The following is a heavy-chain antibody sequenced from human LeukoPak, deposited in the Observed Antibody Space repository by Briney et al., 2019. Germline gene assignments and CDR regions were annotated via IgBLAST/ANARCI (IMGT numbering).Heavy chain of an antibody. CDR2: IYYSGST. V-gene: IGHV4-39*07. CDR3: ARQAKGTGYY. CDR1: GGSISSYY. D-gene: IGHD1-1*01. Sequence: PSETLSLTCTVSGGSISSYYWGWIRQPPGKGLEWIGSIYYSGSTYYNPSLKSRVTISVDTSKNQFSLKLSSVTAADTAVYYCARQAKGTGYYWGQGTLVTVSS. J-gene: IGHJ4*02.